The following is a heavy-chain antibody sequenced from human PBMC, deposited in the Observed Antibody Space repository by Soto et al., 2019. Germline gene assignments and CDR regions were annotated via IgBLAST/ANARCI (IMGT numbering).Heavy chain of an antibody. Sequence: QVQLVQSGAEVKKPGSSVKVSCKASGGTFSSYAISWVRQAPGQGLEWMGGIIPIFGTANYAQKFQGRVTTTADESTSKAYMELSRLRSEDTAVYYCARTRAARPGNYYGMDVWGQGTTVTVSS. V-gene: IGHV1-69*12. D-gene: IGHD6-6*01. CDR3: ARTRAARPGNYYGMDV. CDR2: IIPIFGTA. CDR1: GGTFSSYA. J-gene: IGHJ6*02.